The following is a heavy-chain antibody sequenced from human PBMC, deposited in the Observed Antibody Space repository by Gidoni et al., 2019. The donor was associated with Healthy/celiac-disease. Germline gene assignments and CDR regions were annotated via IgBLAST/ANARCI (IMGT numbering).Heavy chain of an antibody. Sequence: QVQLVQSGAEVKKPGSSVTVACKASGGTFSRYAISWVRQAPGQGLEWMGGIIPIFGTANYAQKFQGRVTITADESTSTAYMELSSLRSEDTAVYYCAGYYDSSGYYEFGAFDIWGQGTMVTVSS. V-gene: IGHV1-69*01. J-gene: IGHJ3*02. D-gene: IGHD3-22*01. CDR2: IIPIFGTA. CDR1: GGTFSRYA. CDR3: AGYYDSSGYYEFGAFDI.